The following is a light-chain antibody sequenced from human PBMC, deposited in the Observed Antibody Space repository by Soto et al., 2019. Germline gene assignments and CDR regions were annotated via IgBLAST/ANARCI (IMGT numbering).Light chain of an antibody. CDR2: QVT. Sequence: SVLTQPPSVSGAPGQRVTISCTGSSSNIGAGHDVHWYQQLPGTAPKLMIYQVTNRPSGVSNRFSGSRSGNTASLTISGLQAEDEADYYCSSYTDSSNYVFGTGTKVTVL. V-gene: IGLV1-40*01. CDR1: SSNIGAGHD. CDR3: SSYTDSSNYV. J-gene: IGLJ1*01.